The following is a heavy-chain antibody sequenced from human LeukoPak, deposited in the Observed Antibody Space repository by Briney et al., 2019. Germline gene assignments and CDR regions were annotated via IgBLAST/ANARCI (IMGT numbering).Heavy chain of an antibody. D-gene: IGHD6-13*01. CDR2: IYYSGST. V-gene: IGHV4-59*08. CDR3: ARVAEGRIAAAGTWGY. J-gene: IGHJ4*02. Sequence: PSETLSLTCTVSGGSISSYYWSWIRQPPGKGLEWIGYIYYSGSTNYNPSLKSRVTISVDTSKNQFSLKLSPVTAADTAVYYCARVAEGRIAAAGTWGYWGQGTLVTVSS. CDR1: GGSISSYY.